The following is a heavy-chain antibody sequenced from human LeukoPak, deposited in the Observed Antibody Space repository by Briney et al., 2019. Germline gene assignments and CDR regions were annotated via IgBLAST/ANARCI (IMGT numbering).Heavy chain of an antibody. J-gene: IGHJ4*02. CDR2: IYYSGST. Sequence: SETLSLTCTVSGGSISSGGYYWSWIRQHPGKGLEWIGYIYYSGSTYYNPSLKSRVTISVDTSKNQFSLKLSSVTAADTAVYYCARAGSSAYLIDYWGQGTLVTVSS. CDR3: ARAGSSAYLIDY. D-gene: IGHD3-22*01. CDR1: GGSISSGGYY. V-gene: IGHV4-31*03.